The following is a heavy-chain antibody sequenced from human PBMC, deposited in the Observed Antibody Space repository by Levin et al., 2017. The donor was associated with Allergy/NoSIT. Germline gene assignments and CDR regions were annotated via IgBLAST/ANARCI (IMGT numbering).Heavy chain of an antibody. CDR1: GFAFSTYG. V-gene: IGHV3-30*03. J-gene: IGHJ4*02. CDR3: ARDAGREKDDF. Sequence: AGGSLRLSCAASGFAFSTYGMHWVRQAPGKGLEWVAVITYDESNKFYADSVKGRFSISRDISKNTVYLHMNSLRPEDSAGYYCARDAGREKDDFWSQGTRVTVSS. D-gene: IGHD3-10*01. CDR2: ITYDESNK.